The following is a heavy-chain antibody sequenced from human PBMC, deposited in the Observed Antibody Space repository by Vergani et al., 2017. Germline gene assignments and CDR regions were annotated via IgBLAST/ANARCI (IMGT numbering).Heavy chain of an antibody. CDR2: IQFDGSNQ. D-gene: IGHD3-16*01. Sequence: QVQLVESGGGVVQRGGSLRLSCATSGFTLSNYDMQWIRQGPGQGLEFVAFIQFDGSNQYYADSVKGRFTLSRDFSKNTLYLQINRLRTDDTATYYCAKHFRGWGINYWGQGTQFIVSS. CDR1: GFTLSNYD. CDR3: AKHFRGWGINY. V-gene: IGHV3-30*02. J-gene: IGHJ4*02.